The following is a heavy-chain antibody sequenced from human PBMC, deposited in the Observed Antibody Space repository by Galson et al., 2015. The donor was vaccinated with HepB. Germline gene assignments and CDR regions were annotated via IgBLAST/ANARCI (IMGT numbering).Heavy chain of an antibody. CDR1: GFTLKNYG. J-gene: IGHJ6*03. CDR2: ISYDGGRK. Sequence: SLRLSCAASGFTLKNYGMDWVRQAPGKGLEWVAFISYDGGRKNCRDSVKGRFTISRDNSKNTLSLQMNSLRTEDTALYFCARDAAGWNDGHYNYFHYYMDVWGKGTTVTVS. V-gene: IGHV3-33*05. CDR3: ARDAAGWNDGHYNYFHYYMDV. D-gene: IGHD1-1*01.